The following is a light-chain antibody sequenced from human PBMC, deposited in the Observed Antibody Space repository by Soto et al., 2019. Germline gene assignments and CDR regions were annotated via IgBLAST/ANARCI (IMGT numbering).Light chain of an antibody. V-gene: IGKV3-15*01. CDR1: QSVSSN. CDR2: GAS. J-gene: IGKJ4*01. Sequence: EIVMTQSPATLSVSPGERATLSCRASQSVSSNLAWYQQKPGQAPRLLIYGASTRATGIPARFSGSGSGTEFTLTIRSLQSEDFAVYSCQQFNNWPLPFGGGTKVEIK. CDR3: QQFNNWPLP.